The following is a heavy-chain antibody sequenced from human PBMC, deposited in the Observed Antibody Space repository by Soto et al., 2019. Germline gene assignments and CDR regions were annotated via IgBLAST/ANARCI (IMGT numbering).Heavy chain of an antibody. CDR1: GYTFTGYY. V-gene: IGHV1-2*02. CDR2: INPNRGGT. D-gene: IGHD3-10*01. CDR3: AKDQGGVRGVIISFDI. Sequence: ASVKVSCKASGYTFTGYYMHWVRQAPGQGLEWMGWINPNRGGTNYAQKFQGRVTMTREMSLSTAYMELSRLVSDDAGVYYCAKDQGGVRGVIISFDIWGQGTMVTVSS. J-gene: IGHJ3*02.